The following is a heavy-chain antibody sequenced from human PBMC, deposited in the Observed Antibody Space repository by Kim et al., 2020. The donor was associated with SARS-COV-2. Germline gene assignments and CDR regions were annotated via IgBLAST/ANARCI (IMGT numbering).Heavy chain of an antibody. V-gene: IGHV3-7*01. Sequence: KEDGSEKYYGDSVKGRLTISRDNAKNSLFLQVNSLRAEDTAVYYCARDFDSWGRGTLVTVSS. CDR2: KEDGSEK. CDR3: ARDFDS. J-gene: IGHJ4*02.